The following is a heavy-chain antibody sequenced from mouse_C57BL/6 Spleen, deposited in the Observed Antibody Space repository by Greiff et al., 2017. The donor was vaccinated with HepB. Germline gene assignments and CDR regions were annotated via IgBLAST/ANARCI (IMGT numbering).Heavy chain of an antibody. V-gene: IGHV14-1*01. CDR2: IDPEDGDT. Sequence: EVQLQESGAELVRPGASVKLSCTASGFNIKDYYMHWVKQRPEQGLEWIGRIDPEDGDTEYAPKFQGKATMTADTSSNTAYLQLSSLTSEDTAVYYCTTERVYYYGSSSAWFAYWGQGTLVTVSA. J-gene: IGHJ3*01. D-gene: IGHD1-1*01. CDR3: TTERVYYYGSSSAWFAY. CDR1: GFNIKDYY.